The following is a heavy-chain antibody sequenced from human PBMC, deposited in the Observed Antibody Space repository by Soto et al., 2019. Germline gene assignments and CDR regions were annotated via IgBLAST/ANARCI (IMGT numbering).Heavy chain of an antibody. Sequence: QVQLVESGGGVVQPGRSLRLSCAASGFTFSSYGMHWVRQAPGKGLEWVAVISYDGSNKYYADSVKGRFTISRDNSKNTRYLQMNSVRAEDTAVCDWAKDGWVGTRGTLYYVEYWGQGTLVTVSS. CDR2: ISYDGSNK. J-gene: IGHJ4*02. CDR3: AKDGWVGTRGTLYYVEY. CDR1: GFTFSSYG. D-gene: IGHD3-10*01. V-gene: IGHV3-30*18.